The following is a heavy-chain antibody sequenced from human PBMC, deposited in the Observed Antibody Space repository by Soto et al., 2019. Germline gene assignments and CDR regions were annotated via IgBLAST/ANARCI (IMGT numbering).Heavy chain of an antibody. J-gene: IGHJ4*02. Sequence: LXLTCIVSHYSISSGYHWGWIRQPPGKGLEGIGTIYQSGNTYQNPSLKSRVILSIDTSKNQFSLNLRNVTAADTAVYYCVRGKVNFDFWGKGILVTVSS. CDR2: IYQSGNT. CDR1: HYSISSGYH. CDR3: VRGKVNFDF. V-gene: IGHV4-38-2*02.